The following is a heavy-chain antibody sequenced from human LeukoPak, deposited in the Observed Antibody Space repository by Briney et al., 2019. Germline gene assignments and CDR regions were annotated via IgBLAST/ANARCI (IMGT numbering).Heavy chain of an antibody. CDR2: INQDGSQK. Sequence: GGSLRLSCTASGFTFSTYWMSWVRQAPGKGLEWVANINQDGSQKHYVDSVTGRFTISRDNAKNSLYLQVNSLRDEDTAVYYCAREVASPAVRSAFDLWGQGTMVTVSS. V-gene: IGHV3-7*01. J-gene: IGHJ3*01. CDR3: AREVASPAVRSAFDL. CDR1: GFTFSTYW. D-gene: IGHD2-15*01.